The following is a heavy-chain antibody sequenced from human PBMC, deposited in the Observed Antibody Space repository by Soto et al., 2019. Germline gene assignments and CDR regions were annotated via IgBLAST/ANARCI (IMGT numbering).Heavy chain of an antibody. CDR2: MNPNSGNT. J-gene: IGHJ4*02. Sequence: GGSVEGSFQASWYTFTSYYINWVGQGPGQGFEYLGWMNPNSGNTGYVKKFQGRVTMTRDTSMSTAYMELSSLRSEDTAVYYCARLGYCSGGSCLPDYWGQGTLVTVSS. CDR1: WYTFTSYY. V-gene: IGHV1-8*01. CDR3: ARLGYCSGGSCLPDY. D-gene: IGHD2-15*01.